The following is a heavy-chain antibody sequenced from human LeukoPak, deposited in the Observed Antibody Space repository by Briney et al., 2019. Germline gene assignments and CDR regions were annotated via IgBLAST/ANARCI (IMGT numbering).Heavy chain of an antibody. CDR1: GFTFDDYA. J-gene: IGHJ4*02. CDR2: ISWNSGSI. CDR3: AKDIDTAMDNFDY. V-gene: IGHV3-9*01. D-gene: IGHD5-18*01. Sequence: GGSLRLSCAASGFTFDDYAMHWVRQAPGKGLEWVSGISWNSGSIGYADSVKGRFTISRDNAKNSLYLQMNSLRAEDTALYYCAKDIDTAMDNFDYWGQGTLVTVSS.